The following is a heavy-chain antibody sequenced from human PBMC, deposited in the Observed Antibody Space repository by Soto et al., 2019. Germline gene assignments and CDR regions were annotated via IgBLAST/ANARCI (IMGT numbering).Heavy chain of an antibody. Sequence: SVKVSCPASGGTFSSYAISWVRQAPGQGLEWMGGIIPIFGTANYAQKFQGRVTITADESTSTAYMELSSLRSEDTAVYYCARDLWYSGYVSGAFDIWGQGTMVTGSS. CDR2: IIPIFGTA. V-gene: IGHV1-69*13. J-gene: IGHJ3*02. D-gene: IGHD5-12*01. CDR1: GGTFSSYA. CDR3: ARDLWYSGYVSGAFDI.